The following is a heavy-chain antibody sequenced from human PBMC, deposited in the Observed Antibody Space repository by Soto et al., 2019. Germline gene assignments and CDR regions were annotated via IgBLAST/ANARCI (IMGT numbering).Heavy chain of an antibody. J-gene: IGHJ4*02. Sequence: EVQVLDSGGGLVQPGGSQRLSCEASGFTFSNYAMSWVRQAPGKGLEWVSTISATGSTLYADSVKGRFTISRDHTKNTVYLQMTFLRAEDTAVYYCSKVSNKWAVAQRGYFDYWGQATLVTVSS. V-gene: IGHV3-23*01. D-gene: IGHD6-19*01. CDR2: ISATGST. CDR1: GFTFSNYA. CDR3: SKVSNKWAVAQRGYFDY.